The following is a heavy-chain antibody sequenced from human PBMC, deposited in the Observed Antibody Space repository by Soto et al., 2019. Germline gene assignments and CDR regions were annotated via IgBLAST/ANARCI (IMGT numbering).Heavy chain of an antibody. Sequence: SLRLSCAASGFTFSSYAMSWVRQAPGKGLEWVSAISGSGGSTYYADSVKGRFTISRDNSKNTLYLQMNSLRAEDTAVYYCAKDQWFGRLYYYYYGMDVWGQGTTVTVSS. J-gene: IGHJ6*02. D-gene: IGHD3-10*01. V-gene: IGHV3-23*01. CDR3: AKDQWFGRLYYYYYGMDV. CDR2: ISGSGGST. CDR1: GFTFSSYA.